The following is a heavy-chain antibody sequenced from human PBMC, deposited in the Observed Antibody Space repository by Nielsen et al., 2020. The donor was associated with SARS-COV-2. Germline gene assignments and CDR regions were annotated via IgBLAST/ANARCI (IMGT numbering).Heavy chain of an antibody. CDR2: INPNSGDT. V-gene: IGHV1-2*06. CDR1: GYTFTGYY. CDR3: ARAGIAARPQIGYFHYGMDV. Sequence: ASVKVSCKASGYTFTGYYLHWVRQAPGQGLEWMGRINPNSGDTNYAQKFQGRVTMTRDTSISTAYMELSRLRSDDTAVYYCARAGIAARPQIGYFHYGMDVWGQGTTVTVSS. J-gene: IGHJ6*02. D-gene: IGHD6-6*01.